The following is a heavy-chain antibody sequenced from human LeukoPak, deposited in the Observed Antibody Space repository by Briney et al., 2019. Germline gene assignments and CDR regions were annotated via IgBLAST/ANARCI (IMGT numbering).Heavy chain of an antibody. Sequence: GGSLRLSCAVSGFTVSSNYMNWVRQAPGKGLEWVSVIYSGGSTYYADSVQGRFTISRDNSKNTLYLQMNSVRAEDTAVYYCARDHGPNWFDPWGQGTLVTVSS. V-gene: IGHV3-66*01. D-gene: IGHD5-24*01. J-gene: IGHJ5*02. CDR1: GFTVSSNY. CDR3: ARDHGPNWFDP. CDR2: IYSGGST.